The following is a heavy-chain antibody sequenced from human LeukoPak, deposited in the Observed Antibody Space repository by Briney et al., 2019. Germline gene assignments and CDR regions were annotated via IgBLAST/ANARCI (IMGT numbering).Heavy chain of an antibody. V-gene: IGHV1-18*01. CDR2: ISPYNDNT. CDR1: GYSFPSYG. D-gene: IGHD4-17*01. J-gene: IGHJ6*02. Sequence: ASVKVSCKASGYSFPSYGISWVRQAPGQGPEWMGWISPYNDNTNYAQKLQGRATLTTDTSTSTAYMELRSLRSEDTAVYYRAREVTTLYYYGMDVWGQGTTVTVSS. CDR3: AREVTTLYYYGMDV.